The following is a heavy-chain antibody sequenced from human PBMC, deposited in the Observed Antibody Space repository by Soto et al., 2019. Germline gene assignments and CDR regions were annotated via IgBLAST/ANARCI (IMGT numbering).Heavy chain of an antibody. CDR3: AKDDGSSWYVDY. Sequence: AGGSLRLSCLASGFSFGSYAMSWVRQAPGKGLEWVSGISGSGVRTYYADSVKGRFTISRDNSKNTLYLQMNSLRAEDTAVHYCAKDDGSSWYVDYWGQGTLVTVSS. V-gene: IGHV3-23*01. CDR1: GFSFGSYA. J-gene: IGHJ4*02. CDR2: ISGSGVRT. D-gene: IGHD6-13*01.